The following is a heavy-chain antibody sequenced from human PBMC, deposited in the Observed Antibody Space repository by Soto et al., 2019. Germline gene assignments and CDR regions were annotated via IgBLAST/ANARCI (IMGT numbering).Heavy chain of an antibody. V-gene: IGHV4-59*01. J-gene: IGHJ4*02. CDR3: ARGGGIRYFDY. CDR2: IYYSGST. D-gene: IGHD1-20*01. Sequence: PSETLSLTCTVSGGSISSYYWSWIRQPPGKGLEWIGYIYYSGSTDYNPSLKSRVTISVDTPKNQFSLKLSSVTAADTAVYYCARGGGIRYFDYWGQGTLVTVSS. CDR1: GGSISSYY.